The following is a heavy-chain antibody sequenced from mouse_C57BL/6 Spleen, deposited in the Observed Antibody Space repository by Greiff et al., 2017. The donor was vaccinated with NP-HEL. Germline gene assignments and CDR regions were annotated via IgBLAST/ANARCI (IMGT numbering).Heavy chain of an antibody. CDR2: LSSRSGNT. D-gene: IGHD1-1*01. J-gene: IGHJ4*01. V-gene: IGHV1-81*01. CDR1: GYTFTRCG. Sequence: VQLQQSGAELARPGASVKLSCKASGYTFTRCGISWVKQRTGRGLVWIRELSSRSGNTYYNEKFKGKATLTADKSSSTAYMELRSLTSEDSAVYFCARGYYGSSYDAMDYWGQGTSVTVSS. CDR3: ARGYYGSSYDAMDY.